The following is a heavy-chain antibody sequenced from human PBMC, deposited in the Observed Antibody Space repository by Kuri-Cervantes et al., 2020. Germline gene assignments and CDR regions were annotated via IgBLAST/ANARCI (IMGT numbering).Heavy chain of an antibody. V-gene: IGHV3-11*04. CDR2: ISSSGSTI. J-gene: IGHJ3*02. CDR3: ARDGNAANSRDAFDI. CDR1: GFTFSDYY. D-gene: IGHD1-7*01. Sequence: GGSLRLSCAASGFTFSDYYMSWIRQAPGKGLEWVSYISSSGSTIYYADSVKGRFTISRDNGKNSVYLQMDSLRADDTAVYYCARDGNAANSRDAFDIWGLGTMVTVSS.